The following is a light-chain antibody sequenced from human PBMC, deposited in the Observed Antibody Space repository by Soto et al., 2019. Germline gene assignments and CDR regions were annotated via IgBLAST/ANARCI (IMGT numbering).Light chain of an antibody. CDR2: SAS. CDR3: QQSYRTPCT. CDR1: QSISTY. V-gene: IGKV1-39*01. J-gene: IGKJ2*02. Sequence: DLQMTQSPSSLSASVGDRVTISCRASQSISTYLNWYQQKPGKAPKFLIYSASSLRSGVPSRFSGSGSGTDFTLTISSLQPEDFATYYCQQSYRTPCTFGQGTKLEIK.